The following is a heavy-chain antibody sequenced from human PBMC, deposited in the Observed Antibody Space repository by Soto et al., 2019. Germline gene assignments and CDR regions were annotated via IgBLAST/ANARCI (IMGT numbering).Heavy chain of an antibody. Sequence: PGGSLRLSCAASGFTFSTYAMNWVRQAPGKGLEWVSLISGSVGSTYYADSVKGRFTISRDNSKNTLYLQMNSLRAEDTAVYYCAARLKGWFDHWGQGTLVTVSS. CDR3: AARLKGWFDH. V-gene: IGHV3-23*01. CDR1: GFTFSTYA. D-gene: IGHD3-16*01. J-gene: IGHJ5*02. CDR2: ISGSVGST.